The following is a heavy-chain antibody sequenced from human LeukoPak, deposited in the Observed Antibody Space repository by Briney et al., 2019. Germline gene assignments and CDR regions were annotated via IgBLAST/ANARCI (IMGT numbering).Heavy chain of an antibody. D-gene: IGHD3-10*01. CDR1: GGSFSGYY. Sequence: SETLSLTCAVYGGSFSGYYWSWIRQPPGKGLEWIGEINHSGSTNYNPSLKSRVTISVDTSKNQFSLKLSSMTAADTAVYYCARAIWFGESRFDYWGQGTLVTVSS. CDR3: ARAIWFGESRFDY. J-gene: IGHJ4*02. CDR2: INHSGST. V-gene: IGHV4-34*01.